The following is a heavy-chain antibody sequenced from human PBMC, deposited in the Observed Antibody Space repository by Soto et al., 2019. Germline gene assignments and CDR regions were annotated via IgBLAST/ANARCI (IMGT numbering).Heavy chain of an antibody. V-gene: IGHV3-21*06. J-gene: IGHJ4*02. CDR2: ISSSSDYI. CDR1: GFTFTSYT. D-gene: IGHD6-13*01. Sequence: GGSLRLSCAASGFTFTSYTMNWVRQAPGKGLEWVSSISSSSDYIYYADSMKGRVTISRDNVKNSLFLDMNSLTGEDTAVYYCARARVYATGPLDFWGQGTLVTVSS. CDR3: ARARVYATGPLDF.